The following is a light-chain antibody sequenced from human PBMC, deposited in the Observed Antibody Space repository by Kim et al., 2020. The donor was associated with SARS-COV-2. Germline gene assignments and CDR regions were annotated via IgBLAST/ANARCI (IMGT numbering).Light chain of an antibody. CDR3: QSYDSSNQVV. Sequence: TVTSSCTRSSGSIASNYVQWYQQRPGSAPTTVIYEDNQRPSGVPDRFSGSIDSSSNSASLTISGLKTEDEADYYCQSYDSSNQVVFGGGTQLTVL. CDR1: SGSIASNY. CDR2: EDN. V-gene: IGLV6-57*03. J-gene: IGLJ2*01.